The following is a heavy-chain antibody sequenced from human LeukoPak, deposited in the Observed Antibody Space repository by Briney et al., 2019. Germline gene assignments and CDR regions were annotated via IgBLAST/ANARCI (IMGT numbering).Heavy chain of an antibody. V-gene: IGHV1-8*02. CDR3: ARGPPNWGYDY. D-gene: IGHD7-27*01. J-gene: IGHJ4*02. CDR1: GYTFTSYG. Sequence: ASVKVSCKASGYTFTSYGINWVRQATGQRPEWMGWMSPNSGDTGYAQKFQDRVTMTRNTSISTAYMELSSLRSDDTAVYYCARGPPNWGYDYWGPGTLVTVSS. CDR2: MSPNSGDT.